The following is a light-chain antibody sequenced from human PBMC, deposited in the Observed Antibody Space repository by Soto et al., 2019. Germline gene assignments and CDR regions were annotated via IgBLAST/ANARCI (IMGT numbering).Light chain of an antibody. CDR1: ESVSSN. Sequence: VMTQSPASLSVSPGERATLSCRASESVSSNLAWYQQKPGQGPRLLIYGASTRATGIPARFSGSGSGTEFTLTINSLQSEDFAVYYCQQYNNWPWTFDQGTKVEIK. CDR3: QQYNNWPWT. J-gene: IGKJ1*01. CDR2: GAS. V-gene: IGKV3-15*01.